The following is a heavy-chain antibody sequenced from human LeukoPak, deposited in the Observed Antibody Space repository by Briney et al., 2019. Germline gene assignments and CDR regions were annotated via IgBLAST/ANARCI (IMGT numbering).Heavy chain of an antibody. CDR3: ARPRVRPTTNWFDT. J-gene: IGHJ5*02. V-gene: IGHV4-34*01. D-gene: IGHD1-26*01. CDR1: GASFTEYY. CDR2: IDHTGST. Sequence: SETLSLTCAVYGASFTEYYWSWIRQPPGKGLEWIGEIDHTGSTNYNSSLKTRVTISVDTSNKHFSLRLNSVTAADTAVYYCARPRVRPTTNWFDTWGQGTLVTVSS.